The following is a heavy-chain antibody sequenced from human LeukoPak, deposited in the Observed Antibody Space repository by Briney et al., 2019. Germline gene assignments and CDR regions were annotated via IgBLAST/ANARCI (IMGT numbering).Heavy chain of an antibody. J-gene: IGHJ4*02. CDR3: AREDDRSGSLDY. CDR1: GGSISSGGYY. CDR2: IYYSGST. Sequence: SQTLSLTCTVSGGSISSGGYYWIWIRQHPGKGLEWVGYIYYSGSTYYNPSLKSRVTISVDTSKNQFSLKLSSVTAADTAVYYCAREDDRSGSLDYWGQGTLVTVSS. V-gene: IGHV4-31*03. D-gene: IGHD3-22*01.